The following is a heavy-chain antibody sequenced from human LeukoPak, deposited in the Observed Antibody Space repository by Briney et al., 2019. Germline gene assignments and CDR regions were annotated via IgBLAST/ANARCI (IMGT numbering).Heavy chain of an antibody. CDR3: ARIMTTVTTVEY. J-gene: IGHJ4*02. CDR1: GFTFSSYS. D-gene: IGHD4-17*01. CDR2: ISSSSSYI. V-gene: IGHV3-21*01. Sequence: GGSLRLSCAASGFTFSSYSMNWVRQAPGKGLEWVSSISSSSSYIYYADSVKGRFTISRDNAKNSLYLQMNSLRAEDTAVYYCARIMTTVTTVEYWGQGILVTVSS.